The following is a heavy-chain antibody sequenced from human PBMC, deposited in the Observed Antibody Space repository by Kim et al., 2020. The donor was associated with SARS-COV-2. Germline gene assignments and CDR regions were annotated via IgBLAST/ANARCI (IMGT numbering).Heavy chain of an antibody. V-gene: IGHV1-69*04. CDR2: IIPILGIA. Sequence: SVKVSCKASGGTFSSYAISWVRQAPGQGLEWMGRIIPILGIANYAQKFQGRVTITADKSTSTAYMELSSLRSEDTAVYYCARASGWELPWDYWGQGTLVTVSS. J-gene: IGHJ4*02. D-gene: IGHD1-26*01. CDR1: GGTFSSYA. CDR3: ARASGWELPWDY.